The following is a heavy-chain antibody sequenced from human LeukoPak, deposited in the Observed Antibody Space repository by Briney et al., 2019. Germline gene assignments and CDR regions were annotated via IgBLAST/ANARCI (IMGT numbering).Heavy chain of an antibody. V-gene: IGHV3-23*01. CDR1: GFTFSSYA. CDR2: ISGSGGST. D-gene: IGHD3-22*01. Sequence: GGSLRLSCAASGFTFSSYAMSWVRQAPGKGLEWVSAISGSGGSTYYADSVKGRFTISRDNSKNTLYLQMNSLRAEDTAVYYCAKSIAQKSRRGYYYPVDYWGQGTLVTVSS. CDR3: AKSIAQKSRRGYYYPVDY. J-gene: IGHJ4*02.